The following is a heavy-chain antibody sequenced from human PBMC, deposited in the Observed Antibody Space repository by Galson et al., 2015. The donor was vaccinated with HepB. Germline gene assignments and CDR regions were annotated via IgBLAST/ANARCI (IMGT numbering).Heavy chain of an antibody. Sequence: SLRLSCATYGFILSDSHIHWVRQASGKGLEWVGRIRSKGENYATDYAASVNGRFTMSRDDSKNTAYLQMNSLKTEDTAFYYCTKWPAFDSWGQGTLVTVSS. CDR2: IRSKGENYAT. V-gene: IGHV3-73*01. CDR1: GFILSDSH. D-gene: IGHD5-12*01. J-gene: IGHJ4*02. CDR3: TKWPAFDS.